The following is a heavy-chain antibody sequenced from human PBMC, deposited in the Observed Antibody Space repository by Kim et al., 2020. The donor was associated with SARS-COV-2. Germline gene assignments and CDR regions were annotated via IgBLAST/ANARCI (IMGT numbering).Heavy chain of an antibody. CDR3: ARYCSSTSCYAFSDAFDI. D-gene: IGHD2-2*01. Sequence: QGRVTITADKSTSTAYMELSSLRSEDTAVYYCARYCSSTSCYAFSDAFDIWGQGTMVTVSS. J-gene: IGHJ3*02. V-gene: IGHV1-69*02.